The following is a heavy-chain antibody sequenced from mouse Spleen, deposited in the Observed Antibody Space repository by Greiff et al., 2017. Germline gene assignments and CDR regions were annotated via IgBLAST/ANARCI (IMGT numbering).Heavy chain of an antibody. CDR3: ISFTTIVYVDE. V-gene: IGHV1-15*01. J-gene: IGHJ2*01. CDR2: IDPETGGT. CDR1: GYTFTDYE. Sequence: QVQLQQSGAELVRPGASVTLSCKASGYTFTDYEMHWVKQTPVHGLEWIGAIDPETGGTAYNQKFKGKAILTADKSSSTAYMELRSLTSEDSAVYYCISFTTIVYVDEWGQGTTRTGSS. D-gene: IGHD1-1*01.